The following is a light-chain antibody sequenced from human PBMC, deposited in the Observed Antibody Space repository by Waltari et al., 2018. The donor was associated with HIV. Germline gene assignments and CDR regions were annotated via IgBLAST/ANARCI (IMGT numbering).Light chain of an antibody. CDR1: SSILGNND. J-gene: IGLJ3*02. CDR3: ATWDDSLSGPV. V-gene: IGLV1-47*01. CDR2: RSD. Sequence: QSVLTQPPSASGTPGQRVIISCSGSSSILGNNDFFWYQQLQGTAPKFLSYRSDQRPSGVPDRFAGSKSGASASLAISGLRSEDEADYYCATWDDSLSGPVFGVGTKLTVL.